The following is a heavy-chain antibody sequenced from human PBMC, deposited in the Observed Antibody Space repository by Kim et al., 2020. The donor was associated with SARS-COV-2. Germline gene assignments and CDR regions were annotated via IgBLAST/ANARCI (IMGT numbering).Heavy chain of an antibody. CDR1: GFTFSSYA. CDR3: AKDRPHWYFDR. Sequence: GGSLRLSCAASGFTFSSYAMSWVRQAPFTVLSFVSSLSDTYNFFNTYYADSVKGRFTISRDNSKNTLYLQMNSLRADDTAVYSCAKDRPHWYFDRWGRGTLVTVSS. J-gene: IGHJ2*01. CDR2: LSDTYNFFNT. V-gene: IGHV3-23*01.